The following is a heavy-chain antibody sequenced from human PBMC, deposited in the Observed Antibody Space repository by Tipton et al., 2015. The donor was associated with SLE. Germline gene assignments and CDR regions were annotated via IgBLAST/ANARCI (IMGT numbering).Heavy chain of an antibody. CDR3: ARATYYYYDAFDI. V-gene: IGHV4-59*01. CDR2: NLYSGST. Sequence: TLSLTCTVSAGFIISYYWGWLRHPSGTGLLWIWYNLYSGSTAYNPSLKSRVTISVDTSKNQFSLKLSSVTAADTAVFYCARATYYYYDAFDIWGQGTMVTVSS. CDR1: AGFIISYY. J-gene: IGHJ3*02. D-gene: IGHD3-10*01.